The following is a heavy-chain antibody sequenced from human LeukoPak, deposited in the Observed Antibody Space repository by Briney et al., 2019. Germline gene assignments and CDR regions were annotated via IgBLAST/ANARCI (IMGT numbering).Heavy chain of an antibody. CDR3: ASTLKRDY. CDR1: GFTVSSNY. Sequence: PGGSLRLSCAASGFTVSSNYMSWVRQAPGKGLEWVSVIYSGGSTYYADSVKGRFTISRDNAKSSLYLQMNSLRAEDTALYYCASTLKRDYWGQGTLVTVSS. D-gene: IGHD4/OR15-4a*01. CDR2: IYSGGST. J-gene: IGHJ4*02. V-gene: IGHV3-53*01.